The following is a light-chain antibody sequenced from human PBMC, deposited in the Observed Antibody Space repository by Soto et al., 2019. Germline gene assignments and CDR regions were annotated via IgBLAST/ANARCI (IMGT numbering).Light chain of an antibody. J-gene: IGKJ5*01. Sequence: DIQMTQSPSTLSASIGDSVTITCRASQSIRTWLAWHQQKPGKAPNLLIYRASSLGSGVSSRFSGSGSGTEFTLTISSLQPGEFATYYCKKYDSFPITFGQGTRLEIK. CDR3: KKYDSFPIT. CDR2: RAS. CDR1: QSIRTW. V-gene: IGKV1-5*03.